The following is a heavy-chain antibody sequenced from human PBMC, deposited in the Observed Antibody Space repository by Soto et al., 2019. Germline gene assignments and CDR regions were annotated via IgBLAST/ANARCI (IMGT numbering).Heavy chain of an antibody. CDR3: ARDQGDDSRGDGFDY. D-gene: IGHD3-22*01. CDR2: ISSSSSYI. J-gene: IGHJ4*02. CDR1: GFTFSRYS. V-gene: IGHV3-21*01. Sequence: EVQLVESGGGLVKPGGSLRLSCAASGFTFSRYSMNWVRQAPGKGLEWVSSISSSSSYIYYADSVKGRFTISRDNAKNSLYLQMNSLRAEDTAVYYCARDQGDDSRGDGFDYWGQETLVTVSS.